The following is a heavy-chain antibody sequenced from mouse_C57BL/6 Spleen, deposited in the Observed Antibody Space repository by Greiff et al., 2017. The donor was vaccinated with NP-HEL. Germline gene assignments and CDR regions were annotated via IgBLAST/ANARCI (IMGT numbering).Heavy chain of an antibody. D-gene: IGHD2-4*01. J-gene: IGHJ3*01. Sequence: VQLLQSGPELVKPGASVKISCKASGYSFTDYNMNWVKQSNGKSLEWIGVINPNYGTTSNNQKFKGKAILTVDQYSSTAYMQHNSLTSEDAAVYYCARKNDYAWFACWGQGTLVTVSA. CDR1: GYSFTDYN. CDR2: INPNYGTT. CDR3: ARKNDYAWFAC. V-gene: IGHV1-39*01.